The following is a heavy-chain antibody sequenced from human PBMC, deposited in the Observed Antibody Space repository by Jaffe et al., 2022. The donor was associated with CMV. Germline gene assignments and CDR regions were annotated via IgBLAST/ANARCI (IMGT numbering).Heavy chain of an antibody. CDR2: INPSGGST. CDR1: GYTFTSYY. D-gene: IGHD3-3*01. Sequence: QVQLVQSGAEVKKPGASVKVSCKASGYTFTSYYMHWVRQAPGQGLEWMGIINPSGGSTSYAQKFQGRVTMTRDTSTSTVYMELSSLRSEDTGVYYCARGNWSGYQIRPNDAFDIWGQGTMVTVSS. J-gene: IGHJ3*02. V-gene: IGHV1-46*01. CDR3: ARGNWSGYQIRPNDAFDI.